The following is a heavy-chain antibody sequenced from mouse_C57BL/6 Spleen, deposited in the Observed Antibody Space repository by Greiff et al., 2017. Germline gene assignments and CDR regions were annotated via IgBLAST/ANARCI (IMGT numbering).Heavy chain of an antibody. J-gene: IGHJ2*01. CDR1: GYTFTSYW. V-gene: IGHV1-61*01. D-gene: IGHD2-2*01. CDR2: IYPSDSET. CDR3: AIQAENGYEEDYFDY. Sequence: QVQLQQPGAELVRPGSSVKLSCKASGYTFTSYWMDWVKQRPGQGLEWIGNIYPSDSETHYNQKFKDKATLTVDKSSSTAYMQLSSLTSEDSAVYYCAIQAENGYEEDYFDYWGQGTTLTVSS.